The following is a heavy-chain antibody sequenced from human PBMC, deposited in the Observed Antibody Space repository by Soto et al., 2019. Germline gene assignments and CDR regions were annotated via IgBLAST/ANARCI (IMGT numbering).Heavy chain of an antibody. CDR3: ARLLQLELLVMGAQRAVWFDP. V-gene: IGHV4-39*01. CDR1: GGSISSSSYY. CDR2: IYYSGST. J-gene: IGHJ5*02. Sequence: SETLSLTCTVSGGSISSSSYYWGWIRQPPGKGLEWIGSIYYSGSTYYNPSLKSRVTISVDTSKNQFSLKLSSVTAADTAVYYCARLLQLELLVMGAQRAVWFDPWGQGTLVTVSS. D-gene: IGHD1-1*01.